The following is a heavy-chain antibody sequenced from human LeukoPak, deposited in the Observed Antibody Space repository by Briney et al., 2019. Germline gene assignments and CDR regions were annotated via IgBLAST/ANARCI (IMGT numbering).Heavy chain of an antibody. D-gene: IGHD4-17*01. J-gene: IGHJ5*02. V-gene: IGHV3-21*04. Sequence: PGGSLRLSCAASGFTFSDYTMNWVRQAPEKRLEWVSSISSSNSYIYYADSVKGRFTISRDNAKNSLYLQMNSLRAEDTAVYYCARRPTVTTRLTAWGQGTLVTVSS. CDR3: ARRPTVTTRLTA. CDR2: ISSSNSYI. CDR1: GFTFSDYT.